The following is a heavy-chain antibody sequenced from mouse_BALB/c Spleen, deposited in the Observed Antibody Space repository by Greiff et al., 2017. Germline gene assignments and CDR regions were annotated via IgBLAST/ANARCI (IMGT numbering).Heavy chain of an antibody. CDR3: ARWGKAPFDY. CDR2: INPSNGGT. V-gene: IGHV1-53*01. CDR1: GYTFTSYY. Sequence: QVQLQQSGAELVKPGASVKLSCKASGYTFTSYYMYWVKQRPGQGLEWIGEINPSNGGTNFNQKFKGKATLTADTSSSTAYMQISSLTSEDSAVYFCARWGKAPFDYWGQGTTLTVSS. J-gene: IGHJ2*01.